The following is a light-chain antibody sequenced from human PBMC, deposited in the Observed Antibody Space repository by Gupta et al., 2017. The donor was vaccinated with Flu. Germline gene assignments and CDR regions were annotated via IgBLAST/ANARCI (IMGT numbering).Light chain of an antibody. CDR1: AGAVTSVFY. V-gene: IGLV7-43*01. CDR2: STN. J-gene: IGLJ3*02. Sequence: QTVVTQEPSLTVSPGGTVTLTCAASAGAVTSVFYPNWFQQRPGQAPRPLIYSTNNKHSWTPARFSGSLLGGKAALTLSGVQPEDEADYYCLIYFGTTWLFGGGTKLTV. CDR3: LIYFGTTWL.